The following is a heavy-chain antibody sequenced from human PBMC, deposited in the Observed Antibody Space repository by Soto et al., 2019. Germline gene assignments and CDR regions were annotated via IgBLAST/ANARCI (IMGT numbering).Heavy chain of an antibody. CDR2: IKQDGSEE. V-gene: IGHV3-7*01. Sequence: EVQLVESGGGLVQPGGSLRLSCVDSGFTFSSYWMSWVRQAPVKGLEWVGNIKQDGSEENYVDSLKGRFTISRDNAKNAIHQQWNSLRAEDSAVDYGERIGTPGRGWDAWGQGTTVVVSS. CDR1: GFTFSSYW. D-gene: IGHD1-1*01. J-gene: IGHJ5*02. CDR3: ERIGTPGRGWDA.